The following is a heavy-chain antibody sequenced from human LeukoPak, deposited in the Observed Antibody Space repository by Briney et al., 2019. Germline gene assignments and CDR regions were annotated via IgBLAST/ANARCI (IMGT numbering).Heavy chain of an antibody. V-gene: IGHV4-39*07. Sequence: SETLSLTCTVSGGSNSSSSYYWGWIRQPPGKGLEWIGSIYYSGSTYYNPSLKSRVTISVDTSKNQFSLKLSSVTAADTAVYYCARVKFSGDASYYYYYYMDVWGKGTTVTVSS. CDR3: ARVKFSGDASYYYYYYMDV. D-gene: IGHD2-21*02. CDR1: GGSNSSSSYY. CDR2: IYYSGST. J-gene: IGHJ6*03.